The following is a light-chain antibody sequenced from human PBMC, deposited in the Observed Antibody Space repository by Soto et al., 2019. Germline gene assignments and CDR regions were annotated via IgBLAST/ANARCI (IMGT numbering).Light chain of an antibody. CDR2: DVT. J-gene: IGLJ1*01. Sequence: SVLTQPPSVSGSPGQSVAISCTGTSSDVGSYNRVAWYQQPPGTAPKLIIYDVTNRPSGVPDRFSGSKSGNTASLTISGLQAEDEADYYCNSFTTRSTYVFGTGTKVTVL. CDR3: NSFTTRSTYV. V-gene: IGLV2-18*02. CDR1: SSDVGSYNR.